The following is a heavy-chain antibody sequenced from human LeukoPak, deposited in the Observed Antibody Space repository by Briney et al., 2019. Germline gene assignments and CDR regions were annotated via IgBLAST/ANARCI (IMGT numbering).Heavy chain of an antibody. CDR2: IRSKANSYAT. CDR3: TIAVAGMVIDY. D-gene: IGHD6-19*01. CDR1: GFTFSGSA. V-gene: IGHV3-73*01. Sequence: GGSLRLSCAASGFTFSGSAMRWVRQASGKGLEWVGRIRSKANSYATAYAASVKGRFTISRDDSKNTAYLQMNSLKTEDTAVYYCTIAVAGMVIDYWGQGTLVTVSS. J-gene: IGHJ4*02.